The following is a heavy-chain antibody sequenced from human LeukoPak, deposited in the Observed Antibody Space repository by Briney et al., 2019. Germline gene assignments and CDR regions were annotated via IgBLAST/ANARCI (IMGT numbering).Heavy chain of an antibody. D-gene: IGHD2-2*01. CDR2: ISWNSGNI. J-gene: IGHJ6*02. CDR3: AKSRASYCSSTSCYYYYYGMDV. CDR1: GFTFDDYA. V-gene: IGHV3-9*01. Sequence: PGRSLRLSCAASGFTFDDYAMHWVRHVPGKGLEWVSCISWNSGNIGYADSVKGRFTIPRDNAKNSLYLQMNSLRAEDTALYYCAKSRASYCSSTSCYYYYYGMDVWGQGTTVTVSS.